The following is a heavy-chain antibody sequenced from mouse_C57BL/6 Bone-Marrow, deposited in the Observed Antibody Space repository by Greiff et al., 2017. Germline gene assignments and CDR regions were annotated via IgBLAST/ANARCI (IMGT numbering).Heavy chain of an antibody. V-gene: IGHV2-5*01. Sequence: QVQLQQSGPGLVQPSQSLSITCTVSGFSLTSYGVHWVRQSPGKGLEWLGVIWRGGSTDYNAAFMSRLSITKDNSKSQVFFKMNSLQADDTAIYYCAKKNDYDLYAMDYRGQGTSVTVSS. CDR2: IWRGGST. CDR1: GFSLTSYG. CDR3: AKKNDYDLYAMDY. D-gene: IGHD2-4*01. J-gene: IGHJ4*01.